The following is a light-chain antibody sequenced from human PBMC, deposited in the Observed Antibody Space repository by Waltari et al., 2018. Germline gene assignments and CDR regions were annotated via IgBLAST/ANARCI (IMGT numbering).Light chain of an antibody. CDR1: SSDVGSDNL. Sequence: QSALTQPASVSGSPGQSITISCTGTSSDVGSDNLVSWYQQHPGKAPKLMIYEDNKRPSGVSNRFSGSKSGNTASLTISGLQAEDEADYYCCSYAGSAIWVFGGGTKLTVL. J-gene: IGLJ3*02. CDR2: EDN. V-gene: IGLV2-23*01. CDR3: CSYAGSAIWV.